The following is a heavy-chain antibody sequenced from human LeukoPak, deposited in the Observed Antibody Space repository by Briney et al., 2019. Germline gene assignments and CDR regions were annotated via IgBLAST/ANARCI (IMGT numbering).Heavy chain of an antibody. J-gene: IGHJ4*02. Sequence: GGSLRLSCAASGFTFSDYYMSWIRQAPGKGLEWVAVISYDGSNKYYADSVKGRFTISRDNSKNTLYLQMNSLRAEDTAVYYCAKDHYYYDSSGYPDYWGQGTLVTVSS. D-gene: IGHD3-22*01. V-gene: IGHV3-30*18. CDR1: GFTFSDYY. CDR2: ISYDGSNK. CDR3: AKDHYYYDSSGYPDY.